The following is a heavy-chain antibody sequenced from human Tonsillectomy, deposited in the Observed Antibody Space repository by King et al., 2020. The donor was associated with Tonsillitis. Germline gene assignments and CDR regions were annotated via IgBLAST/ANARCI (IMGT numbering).Heavy chain of an antibody. V-gene: IGHV4-4*02. CDR3: ARAGGYCLDY. D-gene: IGHD2-21*01. J-gene: IGHJ4*02. Sequence: QLQESGPGLVKPSGTLSLTCAVSGGSISHGRWWSWVRQSPGKVLEGIGEILHSGSTNYNPSLKSRVTISVDTSENQFSLKMTSVTAADTAVYYCARAGGYCLDYWGRGTLVTVSS. CDR1: GGSISHGRW. CDR2: ILHSGST.